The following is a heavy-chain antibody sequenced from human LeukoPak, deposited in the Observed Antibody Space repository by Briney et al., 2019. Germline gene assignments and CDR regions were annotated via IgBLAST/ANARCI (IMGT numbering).Heavy chain of an antibody. D-gene: IGHD3-22*01. CDR3: ARDYYDSSGYPKHFDY. CDR2: INPNSGGT. Sequence: ASVKVSCKASGYTFTSYDINWVRQAPGQGLEWMGRINPNSGGTNYAQKFQGRVTMTRDTSISTAYMELSRLRSDDTAVYYCARDYYDSSGYPKHFDYWGQGTLVTVSS. V-gene: IGHV1-2*06. CDR1: GYTFTSYD. J-gene: IGHJ4*02.